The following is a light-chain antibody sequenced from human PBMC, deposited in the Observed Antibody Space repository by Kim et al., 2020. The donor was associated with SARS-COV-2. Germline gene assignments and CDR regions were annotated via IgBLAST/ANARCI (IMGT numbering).Light chain of an antibody. CDR3: ATWDDSLSGPV. CDR1: SSNIGRQY. V-gene: IGLV1-47*01. CDR2: RNS. Sequence: QSVLTQPPSASVTPGQRVAISCSGSSSNIGRQYVYWYQQLPGTAPKLFIYRNSQRSSGVPDRVSASKSGTSASLAISGLQSEDEADYYCATWDDSLSGPVFGGGTKLAVL. J-gene: IGLJ3*02.